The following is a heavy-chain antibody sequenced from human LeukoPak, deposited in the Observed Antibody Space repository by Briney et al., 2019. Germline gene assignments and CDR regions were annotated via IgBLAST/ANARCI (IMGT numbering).Heavy chain of an antibody. CDR2: IYTDGST. Sequence: SETLSLTCTVSGGSINNYHWSWIRQPAGKGPEWIGQIYTDGSTNYNPPLKSRVTMSIDTTEDRVSLTIRSVTAADTAFYYCARRDISSGWSFDYWGQGTLVTVSS. D-gene: IGHD6-19*01. CDR3: ARRDISSGWSFDY. J-gene: IGHJ4*02. V-gene: IGHV4-4*07. CDR1: GGSINNYH.